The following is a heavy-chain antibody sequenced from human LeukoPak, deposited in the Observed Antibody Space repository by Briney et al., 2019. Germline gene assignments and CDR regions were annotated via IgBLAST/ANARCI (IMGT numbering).Heavy chain of an antibody. J-gene: IGHJ4*02. CDR2: IYSGGST. Sequence: GGSLRLSCAASGFTVSSNYMSWVRQAPGKWLEWVSVIYSGGSTYYADSVKGRFTISRDNSKNTLYLQMNSLRAEDTAVYYCARGIAVAGIFDYWGQGTLVTVSS. V-gene: IGHV3-53*01. D-gene: IGHD6-19*01. CDR1: GFTVSSNY. CDR3: ARGIAVAGIFDY.